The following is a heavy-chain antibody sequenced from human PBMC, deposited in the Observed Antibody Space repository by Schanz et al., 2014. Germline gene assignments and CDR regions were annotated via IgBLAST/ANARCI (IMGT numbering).Heavy chain of an antibody. V-gene: IGHV3-21*06. CDR2: ISSSSMYI. Sequence: EVRLVESGGGLVKPGGSLRLSCAASGFSFSTYGMTWVRQAPGKGLEWVSSISSSSMYIYQADSMRGRFTISRDNSKSMLFLEMSSLRVEDTAVYYCVREENYPSFLGYYYYMDVWGKGTSVTVSS. CDR1: GFSFSTYG. CDR3: VREENYPSFLGYYYYMDV. J-gene: IGHJ6*03. D-gene: IGHD3-10*01.